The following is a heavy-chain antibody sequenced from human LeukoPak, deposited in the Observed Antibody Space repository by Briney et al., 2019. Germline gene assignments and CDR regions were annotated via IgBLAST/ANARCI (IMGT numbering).Heavy chain of an antibody. V-gene: IGHV3-30*04. J-gene: IGHJ4*02. Sequence: GGSLRLSCAASGFTFSSYVMHWVRQAPGKGLEWVAIISYDGSNEYYADSVKGRFTISRDNSKNTLYLQMNSLRAADTAVYYCARAKGTSYLSSFDYWGQGTLVTVSS. CDR1: GFTFSSYV. CDR2: ISYDGSNE. CDR3: ARAKGTSYLSSFDY. D-gene: IGHD6-6*01.